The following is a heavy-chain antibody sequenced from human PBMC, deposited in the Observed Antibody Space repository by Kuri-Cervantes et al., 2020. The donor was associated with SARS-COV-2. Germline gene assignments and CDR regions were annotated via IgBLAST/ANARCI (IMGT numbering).Heavy chain of an antibody. Sequence: ASVKVSCKASGYTFTGYYMHWVRQAPGKGLEWMGGFDPEDGETIYAQKFQGRVTMTEDTSTDTAYMELSSLRSEDTAVYYCATTSPQVVRDWFDPWGQGTLVTVSS. CDR2: FDPEDGET. J-gene: IGHJ5*02. CDR3: ATTSPQVVRDWFDP. CDR1: GYTFTGYY. D-gene: IGHD3-22*01. V-gene: IGHV1-24*01.